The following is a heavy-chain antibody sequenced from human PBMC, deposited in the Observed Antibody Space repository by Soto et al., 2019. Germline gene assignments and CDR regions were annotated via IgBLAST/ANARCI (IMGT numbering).Heavy chain of an antibody. CDR3: ARHAAYDSVWGKSDGSDY. CDR2: MYYSGAT. D-gene: IGHD3-16*01. Sequence: QLQLQESGPGLVKPSETLSLACTVSGGSISSNSYYWDWIRQPPGKRLEWIGSMYYSGATYHHPSLQSRVTISVDTSKNQFSLHLSSVTAADTAVYYCARHAAYDSVWGKSDGSDYWGQGTLVTVSS. V-gene: IGHV4-39*01. J-gene: IGHJ4*02. CDR1: GGSISSNSYY.